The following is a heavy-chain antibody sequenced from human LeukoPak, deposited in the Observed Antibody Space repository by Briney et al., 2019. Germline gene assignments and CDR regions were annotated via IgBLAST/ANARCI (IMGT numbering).Heavy chain of an antibody. D-gene: IGHD2-15*01. Sequence: GGSLRLSCAASGFTFDNYAMPWVWQAPGKGLEWVSGISWNSGSIGYADSVKGRFTISRDNAKNSLYLQMNSLRAEDTALYYCAKVYGECCSGDSCYSGLFDYWGQGTLVTVSS. CDR2: ISWNSGSI. CDR1: GFTFDNYA. J-gene: IGHJ4*02. V-gene: IGHV3-9*01. CDR3: AKVYGECCSGDSCYSGLFDY.